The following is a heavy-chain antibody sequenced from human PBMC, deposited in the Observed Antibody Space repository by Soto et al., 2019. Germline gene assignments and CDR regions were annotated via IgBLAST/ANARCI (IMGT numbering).Heavy chain of an antibody. Sequence: SETLSLTCIVSGDSISGHYWSWIRQPPGKGLEWIGYIYYSGITNYNPSLKSRVTISVDTSKNQFSLKLSSVTAADTAVYYCARYKSNYYYGMDVWGQGTTVTVSS. V-gene: IGHV4-59*11. CDR3: ARYKSNYYYGMDV. CDR2: IYYSGIT. J-gene: IGHJ6*02. CDR1: GDSISGHY. D-gene: IGHD1-20*01.